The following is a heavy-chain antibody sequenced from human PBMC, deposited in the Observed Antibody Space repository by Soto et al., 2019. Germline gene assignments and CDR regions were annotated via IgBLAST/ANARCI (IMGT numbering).Heavy chain of an antibody. J-gene: IGHJ1*01. CDR1: GGTFSSYA. D-gene: IGHD6-13*01. Sequence: QVQLVQSGAEVKKPGSSVKVSCKASGGTFSSYAISWVRQAPGQGLEWMGGIIPIFGTANYAQKFQGRVTITAXXSXSXXYMERSSLRSEDTAVYYCARDSGIAAAGTKEYFQHWGQGTLVTVSS. V-gene: IGHV1-69*12. CDR3: ARDSGIAAAGTKEYFQH. CDR2: IIPIFGTA.